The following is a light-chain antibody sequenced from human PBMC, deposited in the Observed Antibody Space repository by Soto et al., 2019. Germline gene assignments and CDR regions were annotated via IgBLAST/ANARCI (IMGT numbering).Light chain of an antibody. Sequence: QSALTQPASVSGSPGQSIPISCTGTLSDIGGYNFISWYQHHPGKAPKLVIYDVNNRPSGISYRFSGSKSGNTASLTIAGLQAEDEDDYYCASSTRGTTLVFGGGTKATVL. V-gene: IGLV2-14*01. CDR2: DVN. CDR1: LSDIGGYNF. CDR3: ASSTRGTTLV. J-gene: IGLJ2*01.